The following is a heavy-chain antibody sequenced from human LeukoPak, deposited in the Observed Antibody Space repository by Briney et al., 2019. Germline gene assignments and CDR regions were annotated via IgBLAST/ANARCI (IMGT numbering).Heavy chain of an antibody. CDR2: MNPNSGNT. J-gene: IGHJ4*02. D-gene: IGHD3-22*01. V-gene: IGHV1-8*01. CDR1: GYTFTSYD. CDR3: ARAETDSSGYYYNY. Sequence: GASVKVSCKASGYTFTSYDINWVREATGQGLEWMGWMNPNSGNTGYAQKFQGRVTMTRNTSISTAYMELSSLRSEDTAVYYCARAETDSSGYYYNYWGQGTPVTISS.